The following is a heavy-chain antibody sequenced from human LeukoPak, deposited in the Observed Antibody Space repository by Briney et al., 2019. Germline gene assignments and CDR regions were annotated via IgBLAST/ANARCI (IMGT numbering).Heavy chain of an antibody. Sequence: GGSLRLSCAASGFTFSRYDMHWVRQVTGKGLEWVSAISTAGDTYYPGSVKGRFTVSRENAKNSLYLQMNSLSAGDTAVYYCARDISGGYDGLDVWGQGTTVTVSS. D-gene: IGHD3-22*01. V-gene: IGHV3-13*01. CDR3: ARDISGGYDGLDV. J-gene: IGHJ6*02. CDR1: GFTFSRYD. CDR2: ISTAGDT.